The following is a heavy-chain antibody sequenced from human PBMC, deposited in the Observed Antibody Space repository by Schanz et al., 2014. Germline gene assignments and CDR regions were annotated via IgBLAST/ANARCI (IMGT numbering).Heavy chain of an antibody. CDR2: VYFSGTT. CDR3: ARHGGYYDVLNSFDI. D-gene: IGHD3-16*01. J-gene: IGHJ5*02. V-gene: IGHV4-39*01. CDR1: GGSISSGESY. Sequence: QLQLQESGPGLVKPSETLSLTCTVSGGSISSGESYWGWIRQSPEEGLQYIGSVYFSGTTAYSPSLKGRVTIPVNTPKNQFSLMLTSVTAADTAVYFCARHGGYYDVLNSFDIWGQGTLVTVSS.